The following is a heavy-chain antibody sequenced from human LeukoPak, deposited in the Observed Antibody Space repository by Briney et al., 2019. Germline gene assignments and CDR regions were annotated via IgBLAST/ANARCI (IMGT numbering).Heavy chain of an antibody. J-gene: IGHJ5*02. CDR2: IYYSGST. CDR1: GGSISSGGYY. Sequence: SETLSLTCTVSGGSISSGGYYWSWIRQHPGKGLEWIGYIYYSGSTYYNPSLKSRVTMSVDTSKNQFSLKLSSVTAADTAVYYCARVPGAGFGELWWFDPWGQGTLVTVSS. V-gene: IGHV4-31*03. D-gene: IGHD3-10*01. CDR3: ARVPGAGFGELWWFDP.